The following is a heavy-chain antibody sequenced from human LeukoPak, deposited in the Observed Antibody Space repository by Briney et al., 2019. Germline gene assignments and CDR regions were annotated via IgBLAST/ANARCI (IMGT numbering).Heavy chain of an antibody. CDR1: GGSISSYY. J-gene: IGHJ6*02. D-gene: IGHD3-3*01. CDR3: ARSPSRTIFGVVPYYYYYGMDV. CDR2: IYYSGST. Sequence: PSETLSLTCTVSGGSISSYYWSWIRRPPGKGLEWIGYIYYSGSTNYNPSLKSRVTILVDTSKNQFSLKLSSVTAADTAVYYCARSPSRTIFGVVPYYYYYGMDVWGQGTTVTVSS. V-gene: IGHV4-59*01.